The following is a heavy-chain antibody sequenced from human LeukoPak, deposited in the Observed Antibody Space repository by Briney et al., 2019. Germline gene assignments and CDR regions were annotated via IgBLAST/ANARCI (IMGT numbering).Heavy chain of an antibody. CDR3: ARDPYYDFWSGYYTGSWSDP. CDR2: IKQDGSEK. D-gene: IGHD3-3*01. J-gene: IGHJ5*02. V-gene: IGHV3-7*01. Sequence: GGSLRLSCAASGFTFSSYWMSWVRQAPGKGLEWVANIKQDGSEKYYVDSVKGRFTISRDNAKHSLYRQMNSLRAEDTAVYYCARDPYYDFWSGYYTGSWSDPWGQGTLVTVSS. CDR1: GFTFSSYW.